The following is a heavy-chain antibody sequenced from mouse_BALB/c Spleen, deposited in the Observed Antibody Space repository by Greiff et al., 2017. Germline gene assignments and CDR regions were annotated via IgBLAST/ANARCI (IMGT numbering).Heavy chain of an antibody. CDR3: ARRDGNPWFAY. Sequence: EVQLVESGAELVKPGASVKLSCTASGFNIKDTYMHWVKQRPEQGLEWIGRIDPANGNTKYDPKFQGKATITADTSSNTAYLQLSSLTSEDTAVYYCARRDGNPWFAYWGQGTLVTVSA. D-gene: IGHD2-1*01. V-gene: IGHV14-3*02. CDR2: IDPANGNT. CDR1: GFNIKDTY. J-gene: IGHJ3*01.